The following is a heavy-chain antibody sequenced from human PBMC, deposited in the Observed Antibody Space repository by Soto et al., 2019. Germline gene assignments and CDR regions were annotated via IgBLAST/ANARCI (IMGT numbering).Heavy chain of an antibody. Sequence: PSETLSLTCTVSGGSISSGDYYWSWIRQPPGKGLEWIGYIYYSGSTYYNPSLKSRVTISVDTSKNQFSLKLSSVTAADTAVYYCARVAFGVVPPNDAFDIWGQGTMATVS. V-gene: IGHV4-30-4*01. CDR3: ARVAFGVVPPNDAFDI. CDR2: IYYSGST. D-gene: IGHD2-8*01. CDR1: GGSISSGDYY. J-gene: IGHJ3*02.